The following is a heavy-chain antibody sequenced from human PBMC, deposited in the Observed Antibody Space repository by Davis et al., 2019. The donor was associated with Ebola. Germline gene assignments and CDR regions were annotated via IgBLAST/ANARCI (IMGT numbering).Heavy chain of an antibody. J-gene: IGHJ5*02. CDR2: IYYSGST. Sequence: SETLSLTCTVSGGSISSGDYYWSWIRQPPGKGLEWIGYIYYSGSTYYNPSLKSRVTISVDTSKNQFSLKLSSVTAADTAVYYCARDQIVAVAGWGWFDPWGQGTLVIVSS. D-gene: IGHD6-19*01. V-gene: IGHV4-30-4*02. CDR1: GGSISSGDYY. CDR3: ARDQIVAVAGWGWFDP.